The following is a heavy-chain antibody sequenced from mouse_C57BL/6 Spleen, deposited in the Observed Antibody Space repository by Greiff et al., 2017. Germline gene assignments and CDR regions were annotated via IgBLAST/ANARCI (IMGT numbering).Heavy chain of an antibody. CDR1: GYTFTDYY. D-gene: IGHD1-1*02. Sequence: VKLQQSGAELVRPGASVKLSCKASGYTFTDYYINWVKQRPGQGLEWIARIYPGSGNTYYNEKFKGKATLTAEKSSSTAYMQLSSLTSEDSAVYFCARSYHYGNYDVWGTGTTVTVSS. V-gene: IGHV1-76*01. CDR3: ARSYHYGNYDV. CDR2: IYPGSGNT. J-gene: IGHJ1*03.